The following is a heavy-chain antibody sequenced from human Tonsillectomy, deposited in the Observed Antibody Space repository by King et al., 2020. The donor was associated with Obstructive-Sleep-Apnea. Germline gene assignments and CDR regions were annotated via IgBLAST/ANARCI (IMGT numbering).Heavy chain of an antibody. J-gene: IGHJ5*02. CDR3: ARGSRSFDP. CDR1: GYTFTSYD. CDR2: MNPNNGNT. V-gene: IGHV1-8*01. Sequence: QLVQSGAEVKKPGASVKVSCKASGYTFTSYDINWGLQAMGQGLEWIGWMNPNNGNTVYAQKFQGRVTMTRNTSISTAYMGLRSLRFEDTAVYYCARGSRSFDPWGQGALVTVSS.